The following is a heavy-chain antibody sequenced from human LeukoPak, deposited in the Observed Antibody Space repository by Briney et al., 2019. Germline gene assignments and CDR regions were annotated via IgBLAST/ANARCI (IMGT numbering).Heavy chain of an antibody. CDR3: AGDGDVLDY. Sequence: PSETLSLTCTVSGGSISSSYWSWIRQPPGKGLEWIGYIYYTGSTNYNPSLKSRVAISVDTSKNQFSLKLSSVTAADTAVYYCAGDGDVLDYWGQGTLVTVSS. D-gene: IGHD2-21*01. CDR2: IYYTGST. V-gene: IGHV4-59*01. J-gene: IGHJ4*02. CDR1: GGSISSSY.